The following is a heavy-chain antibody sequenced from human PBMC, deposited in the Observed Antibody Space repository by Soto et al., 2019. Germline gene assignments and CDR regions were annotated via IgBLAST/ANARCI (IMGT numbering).Heavy chain of an antibody. D-gene: IGHD6-13*01. V-gene: IGHV1-69*13. J-gene: IGHJ1*01. CDR1: GGTFSSYA. CDR3: AREFIAAAGSMGAFQH. CDR2: IIPIFGTA. Sequence: ASVKVSCKASGGTFSSYAISWVRQAPGQGLEWMGGIIPIFGTANYAQKFQGRVTITADESTSTAYMELSSLRSEDTAVYYCAREFIAAAGSMGAFQHWGQGTLVTVSS.